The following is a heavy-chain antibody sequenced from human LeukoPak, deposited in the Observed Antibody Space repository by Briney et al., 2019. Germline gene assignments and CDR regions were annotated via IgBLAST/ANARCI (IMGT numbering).Heavy chain of an antibody. CDR1: GYTFTGYY. CDR2: INTNSGGT. J-gene: IGHJ4*02. D-gene: IGHD3-10*01. V-gene: IGHV1-2*02. CDR3: ARDNTNVLLWFGELFYYFDY. Sequence: GASVKVSCKASGYTFTGYYMHWVRQAPGQGLEWMGWINTNSGGTNYAQKFQGRVTMTRDTSISTAYMELSRLRSDDTAVYYCARDNTNVLLWFGELFYYFDYWGQGTLVTVSS.